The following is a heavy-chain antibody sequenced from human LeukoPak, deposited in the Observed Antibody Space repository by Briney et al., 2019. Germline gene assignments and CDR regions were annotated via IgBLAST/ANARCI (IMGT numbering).Heavy chain of an antibody. CDR1: GYTFTGYY. J-gene: IGHJ4*02. V-gene: IGHV1-2*02. CDR2: INPKSGGT. Sequence: ASVKVSCKASGYTFTGYYMHWVRQAPGQGLEGMGWINPKSGGTNYAQKFQGRVTMTREKSISAAYMELSRLRSDDTAVYYCARVRYFDWLPHFDYWGQGTLVTVSS. CDR3: ARVRYFDWLPHFDY. D-gene: IGHD3-9*01.